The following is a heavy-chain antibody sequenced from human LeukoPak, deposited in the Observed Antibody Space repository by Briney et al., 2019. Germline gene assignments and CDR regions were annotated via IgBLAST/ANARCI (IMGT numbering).Heavy chain of an antibody. J-gene: IGHJ4*02. Sequence: GESLKISCKGSGYRLTRYWIGWVRQMPGKGLEWMGIIYPADSDTRYSPSFQGRVTISADKSISTAYLQWSSLKASDTAMYYCASREMATMSPFDYWGQGTLVTVSS. CDR3: ASREMATMSPFDY. V-gene: IGHV5-51*01. CDR1: GYRLTRYW. CDR2: IYPADSDT. D-gene: IGHD5-24*01.